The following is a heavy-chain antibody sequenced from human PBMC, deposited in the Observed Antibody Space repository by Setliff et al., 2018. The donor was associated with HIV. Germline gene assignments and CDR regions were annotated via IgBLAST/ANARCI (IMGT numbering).Heavy chain of an antibody. CDR1: GYTFTNYY. V-gene: IGHV1-2*02. Sequence: GSVKVSCKASGYTFTNYYMHWVRQAPGQGLEWMGWINPNSGGTNYAQKFQGRVTMTRDTSISTAYMELSRLRSDDTAVYYCARTLPQYTNLFDYWGQGTLVTVSS. D-gene: IGHD5-18*01. J-gene: IGHJ4*02. CDR2: INPNSGGT. CDR3: ARTLPQYTNLFDY.